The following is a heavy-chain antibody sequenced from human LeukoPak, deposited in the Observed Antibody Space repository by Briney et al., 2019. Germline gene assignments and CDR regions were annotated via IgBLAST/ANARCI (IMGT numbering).Heavy chain of an antibody. CDR2: INWNGGST. V-gene: IGHV3-20*04. D-gene: IGHD6-6*01. CDR1: GFTFSSYG. J-gene: IGHJ4*02. CDR3: ARESSIAEMDYFDY. Sequence: PGGSLRLSCAASGFTFSSYGMSWVRQAPGKGLEWVSGINWNGGSTGYADSVKGRFTISRDNAKNSLYLQMNSLRAEDTALYYCARESSIAEMDYFDYWGQGTLVTVSS.